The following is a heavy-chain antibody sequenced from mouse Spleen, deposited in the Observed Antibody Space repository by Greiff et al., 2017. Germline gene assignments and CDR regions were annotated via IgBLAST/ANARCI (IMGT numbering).Heavy chain of an antibody. Sequence: EVMLVESGGGLVKPGGSLKLSCAASGFTFSSYGMSWVRQTPEKRLEWVATISGGGSYTYYPDSVKGRFTISRDNAKNNLYLQMSSLRSEDTALYYCARQGPYYDYDRAWFAYWGQGTLVTVSA. CDR1: GFTFSSYG. J-gene: IGHJ3*01. V-gene: IGHV5-9-2*01. D-gene: IGHD2-4*01. CDR2: ISGGGSYT. CDR3: ARQGPYYDYDRAWFAY.